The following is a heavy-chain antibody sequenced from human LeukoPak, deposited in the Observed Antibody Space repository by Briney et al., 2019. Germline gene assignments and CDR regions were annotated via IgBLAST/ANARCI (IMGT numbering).Heavy chain of an antibody. CDR1: GFTFSIYA. J-gene: IGHJ4*02. CDR3: AKEAALGGY. Sequence: PGGSLRLSCAASGFTFSIYAIHWVRQAPGKGLEWVAFISYDGSNKYYADSVKGRFTISRDNSKNTLYLQMNSLRTEDTAVYYCAKEAALGGYWGQGTLVTVSS. D-gene: IGHD2-15*01. CDR2: ISYDGSNK. V-gene: IGHV3-30-3*02.